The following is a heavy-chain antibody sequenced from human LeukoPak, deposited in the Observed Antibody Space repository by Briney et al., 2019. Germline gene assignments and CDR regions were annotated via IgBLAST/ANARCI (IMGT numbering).Heavy chain of an antibody. Sequence: GGSLRLSCAASGFTFDDYAMHWVRQAPGKGLEWVSGISWNSGSIDYADSVKGRFTISRDNAKNSLDLQMNSLRAEDTALYYCAKGTYGGNSGCFDYWGQGTLVTVSS. CDR3: AKGTYGGNSGCFDY. CDR1: GFTFDDYA. J-gene: IGHJ4*02. D-gene: IGHD4-17*01. CDR2: ISWNSGSI. V-gene: IGHV3-9*01.